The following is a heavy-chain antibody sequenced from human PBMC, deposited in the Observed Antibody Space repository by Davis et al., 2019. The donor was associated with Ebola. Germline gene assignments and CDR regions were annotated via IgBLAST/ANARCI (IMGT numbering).Heavy chain of an antibody. CDR3: AKNPGHSSLNWFDP. J-gene: IGHJ5*02. Sequence: GGSLRLSCAASGFSFNTYAMSWVRQAPGKGLEWVSSISGGGDYTQYADSVKGRFTISRDNALYLQMNSLRAEDTAIYYCAKNPGHSSLNWFDPWGQGTLVLVSS. CDR1: GFSFNTYA. V-gene: IGHV3-23*01. CDR2: ISGGGDYT.